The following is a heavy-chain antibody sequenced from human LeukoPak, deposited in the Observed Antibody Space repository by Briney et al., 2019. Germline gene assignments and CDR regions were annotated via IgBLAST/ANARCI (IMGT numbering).Heavy chain of an antibody. V-gene: IGHV5-51*01. CDR3: ARQEYCSGGSCYTWFDP. CDR2: IYPADSDI. CDR1: GYSINNYW. Sequence: GESLKISCKGSGYSINNYWIGWVRQMPGKGLEWMGIIYPADSDIRYSPSFQGQVTISADKSISTAYLQWSSLKASDTAMYYCARQEYCSGGSCYTWFDPGGQGTLVTVSS. J-gene: IGHJ5*02. D-gene: IGHD2-15*01.